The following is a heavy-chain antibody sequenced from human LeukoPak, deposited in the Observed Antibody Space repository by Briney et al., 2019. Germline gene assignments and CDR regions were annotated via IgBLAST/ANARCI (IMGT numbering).Heavy chain of an antibody. D-gene: IGHD4-23*01. V-gene: IGHV1-69*04. CDR1: GGTFSSYA. J-gene: IGHJ6*02. CDR3: ARGNYGGGYYYYGMDV. CDR2: IIPILGIA. Sequence: ASVKVSCKASGGTFSSYAISWVRQAPGQGLEWMGMIIPILGIANYAQKFQGRVTITADKSTSTAYMELSSLRSEDTAVYYCARGNYGGGYYYYGMDVWGQGTTVTVSS.